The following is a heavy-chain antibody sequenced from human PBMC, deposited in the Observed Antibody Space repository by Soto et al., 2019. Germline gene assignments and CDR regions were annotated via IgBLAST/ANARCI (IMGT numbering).Heavy chain of an antibody. J-gene: IGHJ4*02. CDR1: GGSISSSSCY. D-gene: IGHD2-21*02. V-gene: IGHV4-39*01. CDR2: IHLRRGNT. CDR3: ASPASYCGSDCSAN. Sequence: QLQLRESGPGLVRASETLSLTCTVSGGSISSSSCYWGWVRQTPGKGLEWITSIHLRRGNTYYNPSLNSRVTMSVDTSESQFSLSLASVTAAHTAVYSFASPASYCGSDCSANLGQGTLVTVSS.